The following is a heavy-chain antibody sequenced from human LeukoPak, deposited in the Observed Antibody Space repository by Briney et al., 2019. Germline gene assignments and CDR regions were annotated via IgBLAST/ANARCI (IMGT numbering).Heavy chain of an antibody. CDR3: AAEVEMATISHYYYYMDV. CDR1: GGSISSSSYY. CDR2: IHYSGST. D-gene: IGHD5-24*01. Sequence: SETLSLTCTVSGGSISSSSYYWGWIRQPPGKGLEWIGSIHYSGSTYYSPSLKSRVTISVGTSKNQFSLKLSSVTAADTAVYYCAAEVEMATISHYYYYMDVWGKGTTVTVSS. J-gene: IGHJ6*03. V-gene: IGHV4-39*07.